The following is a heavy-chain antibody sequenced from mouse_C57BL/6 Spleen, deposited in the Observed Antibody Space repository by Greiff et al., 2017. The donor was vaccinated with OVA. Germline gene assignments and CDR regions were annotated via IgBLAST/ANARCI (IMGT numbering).Heavy chain of an antibody. Sequence: VQLQQSGPELVKPGASVTISCKASGYSFTGYYMNWVKQSPEKSLEWIGEINPSTGGTTYNQKFKAKATLTVDKSSSTAYMQLKSLTSEDSAVYYCARPSDYYGSSYGFAYWGQGTLVTVSA. CDR1: GYSFTGYY. CDR2: INPSTGGT. V-gene: IGHV1-42*01. CDR3: ARPSDYYGSSYGFAY. J-gene: IGHJ3*01. D-gene: IGHD1-1*01.